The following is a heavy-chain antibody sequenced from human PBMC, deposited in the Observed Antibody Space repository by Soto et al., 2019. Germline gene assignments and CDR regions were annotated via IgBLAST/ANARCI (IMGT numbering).Heavy chain of an antibody. CDR2: IIPMFGIA. CDR3: ARDSGRSDVVPAAISAMDV. Sequence: QVQLXXSGAEVKKPGSSVKVSCKGSGGNRYTITWVRQAPGQGLEWMGRIIPMFGIATYAQNFQGRVTISADKSTRTAYMELSSLRSEDTAVYYCARDSGRSDVVPAAISAMDVWGQGTTVTVSS. CDR1: GGNRYT. D-gene: IGHD2-2*01. V-gene: IGHV1-69*08. J-gene: IGHJ6*02.